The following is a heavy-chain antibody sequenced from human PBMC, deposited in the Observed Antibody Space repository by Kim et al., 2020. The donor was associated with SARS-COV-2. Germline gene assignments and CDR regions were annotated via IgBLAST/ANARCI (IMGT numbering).Heavy chain of an antibody. V-gene: IGHV3-33*06. CDR2: IWYDGSNK. D-gene: IGHD3-10*01. J-gene: IGHJ5*02. Sequence: GGSLRLSCAASGFTFSSYGMHWVRQAPGKGLEWVAVIWYDGSNKYYADSVKGRFTISRDNSKNTLYLQMNSLRAEDTAVYYCAKDTARNYYGSGSYYGSWGQGTLVTVSS. CDR1: GFTFSSYG. CDR3: AKDTARNYYGSGSYYGS.